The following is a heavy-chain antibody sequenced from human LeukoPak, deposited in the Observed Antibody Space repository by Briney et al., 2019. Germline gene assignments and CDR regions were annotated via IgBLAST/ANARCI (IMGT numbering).Heavy chain of an antibody. CDR2: ISHSGTT. CDR1: GGSLSSGNYQ. V-gene: IGHV4-39*02. J-gene: IGHJ4*02. D-gene: IGHD2-15*01. Sequence: PSETLSLTCTVSGGSLSSGNYQWGWIRQPPGKELEWIALISHSGTTYYNPSPKGRVTMSVDTSKNQFSLKLNSVTAADTAVYYCLRDQDCSGGDCQVCWGQGTLVTVSS. CDR3: LRDQDCSGGDCQVC.